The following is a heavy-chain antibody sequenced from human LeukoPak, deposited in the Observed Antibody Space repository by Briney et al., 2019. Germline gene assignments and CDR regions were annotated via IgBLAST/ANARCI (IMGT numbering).Heavy chain of an antibody. Sequence: GGSLRLSCAASGFTFSSYGMHWVRQAPGKGLEWVTFIRYDGSNKYYADSVKGRFTISRDNSKNTLYLQMNSLRAEDTAVYYCARSVWRRFDPWGQGTLVTVSS. CDR2: IRYDGSNK. CDR3: ARSVWRRFDP. V-gene: IGHV3-30*02. J-gene: IGHJ5*02. CDR1: GFTFSSYG.